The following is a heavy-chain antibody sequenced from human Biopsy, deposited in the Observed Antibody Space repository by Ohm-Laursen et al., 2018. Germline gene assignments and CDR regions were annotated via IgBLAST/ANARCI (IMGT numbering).Heavy chain of an antibody. CDR2: IFRNSGNI. Sequence: SLRLSCAASGFTFDDYAMHWVRQAPGKGLEWVSGIFRNSGNIDYAASVKGRFTISRDNAKNPLYLQMNSLRPEDTATYYCARADASTFDSWGQGTLVTVSS. J-gene: IGHJ4*02. CDR1: GFTFDDYA. V-gene: IGHV3-9*01. CDR3: ARADASTFDS.